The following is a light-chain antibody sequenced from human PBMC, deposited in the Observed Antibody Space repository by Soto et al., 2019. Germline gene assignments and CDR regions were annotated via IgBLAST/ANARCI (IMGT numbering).Light chain of an antibody. V-gene: IGKV1-9*01. J-gene: IGKJ3*01. CDR1: QDIKTY. CDR2: GTF. Sequence: IPLTQSPSSLSASVGDRVSITCRASQDIKTYLAWYQQKQGKAPKLLISGTFTLQSGVPSRFNGSGSGTDFPLTIRRLQPEDFATYYCQHLNNYPPFTFGPGTKVDLE. CDR3: QHLNNYPPFT.